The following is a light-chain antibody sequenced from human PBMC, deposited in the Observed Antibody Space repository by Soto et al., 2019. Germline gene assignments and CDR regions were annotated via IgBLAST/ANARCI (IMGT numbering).Light chain of an antibody. J-gene: IGKJ4*01. V-gene: IGKV3-20*01. Sequence: EIVLTQSPDTLSLSPGERATLSCRASQSVRSNYLAWYQQKPGQAPRFLIYDASSRATGIPDRFSGSGSGTDFTLTISRLDSEDFAVYYCQQYGSTPLTFGGGTKVDIK. CDR1: QSVRSNY. CDR3: QQYGSTPLT. CDR2: DAS.